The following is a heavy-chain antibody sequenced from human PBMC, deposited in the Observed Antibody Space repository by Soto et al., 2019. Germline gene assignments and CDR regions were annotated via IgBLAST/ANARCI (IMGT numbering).Heavy chain of an antibody. D-gene: IGHD6-6*01. J-gene: IGHJ4*02. CDR2: INHSGST. Sequence: SETLSLTCAVYGGSFSGYYWSWIRQPPGKGLEWIGEINHSGSTNYNPSLKSRVTISVDTSKNQFSLKLSSVTAADTAVYYCARGRLDSSSALDYWGQGTLVTVSS. CDR3: ARGRLDSSSALDY. V-gene: IGHV4-34*01. CDR1: GGSFSGYY.